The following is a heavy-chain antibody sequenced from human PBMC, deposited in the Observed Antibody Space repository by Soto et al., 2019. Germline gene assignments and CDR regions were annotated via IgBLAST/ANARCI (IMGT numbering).Heavy chain of an antibody. CDR3: ARAGDYYDSSGYRYYYYYGMDV. J-gene: IGHJ6*02. CDR1: GGSISSGDYY. CDR2: IYYSGST. D-gene: IGHD3-22*01. V-gene: IGHV4-30-4*01. Sequence: QVQLQESGPGLVKPSQTLSLTCTVSGGSISSGDYYWSWIRQPPGKGLEWIGYIYYSGSTYYNPSLKRRVTISVDTSKNQFSLKLSSVTAADTAVYYCARAGDYYDSSGYRYYYYYGMDVWGQGTTVTVS.